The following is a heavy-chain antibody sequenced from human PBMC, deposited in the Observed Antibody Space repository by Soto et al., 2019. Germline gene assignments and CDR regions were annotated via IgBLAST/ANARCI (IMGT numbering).Heavy chain of an antibody. J-gene: IGHJ3*02. D-gene: IGHD6-13*01. V-gene: IGHV4-31*03. CDR1: GGSISSXGYX. CDR2: IYYRGST. CDR3: CARDFRAAAGGGAFDI. Sequence: QXXLQEXGPGLVKPSQTLSLTCTVSGGSISSXGYXXXWIRQHPGKGLEWIGYIYYRGSTYYNPSLKSRVTXXXXXXXXXXXXXXXXXXXADTAVYYCARDFRAAAGGGAFDIWGQGTMVTVSS.